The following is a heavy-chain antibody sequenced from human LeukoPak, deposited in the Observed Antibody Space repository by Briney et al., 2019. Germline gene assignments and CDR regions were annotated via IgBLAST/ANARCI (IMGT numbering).Heavy chain of an antibody. CDR3: AASYYGSGRETPVPYYFDY. CDR1: GYTFTGYY. D-gene: IGHD3-10*01. CDR2: INPNSGGT. V-gene: IGHV1-2*04. J-gene: IGHJ4*02. Sequence: ASVKVSCKASGYTFTGYYMHWVRQAPGQGLEWMGWINPNSGGTNCAQKFQGWVTMTRDTSISTAYMELSRLRSDDTAVYYCAASYYGSGRETPVPYYFDYWGQGTLVTVSS.